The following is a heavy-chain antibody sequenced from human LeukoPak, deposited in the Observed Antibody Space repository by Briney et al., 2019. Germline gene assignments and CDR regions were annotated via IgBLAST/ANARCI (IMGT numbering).Heavy chain of an antibody. CDR2: ITAYNGNT. CDR1: GYTFTSYY. J-gene: IGHJ4*02. Sequence: GASVKVSCKASGYTFTSYYMHWVRQAPGQGLEWMAWITAYNGNTNYAQKFQGRVTMTTDTSTSTAYMELRNLTSDDTAVYYCAKYYYDSSTYYNFDYWGQGTLVTVSS. CDR3: AKYYYDSSTYYNFDY. V-gene: IGHV1-18*04. D-gene: IGHD3-22*01.